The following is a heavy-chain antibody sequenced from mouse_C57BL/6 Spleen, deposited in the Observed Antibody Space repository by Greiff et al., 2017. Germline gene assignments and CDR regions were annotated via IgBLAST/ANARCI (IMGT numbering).Heavy chain of an antibody. J-gene: IGHJ1*03. Sequence: QVQLQESGPGLVAPSQSLSITCTVSGFSLTSYGVDWVRQPPGKGLEWLGVIWGGGSTNYNSALMSRLSISKDNSKSQVFLKMNRLQTDDTAMYYCAKRRNYGNGDWYFDVWGTGTTVTVSS. CDR1: GFSLTSYG. D-gene: IGHD2-1*01. CDR2: IWGGGST. V-gene: IGHV2-9*01. CDR3: AKRRNYGNGDWYFDV.